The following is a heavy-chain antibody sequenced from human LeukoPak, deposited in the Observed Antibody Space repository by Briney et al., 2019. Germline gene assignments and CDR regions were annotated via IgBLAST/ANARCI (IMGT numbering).Heavy chain of an antibody. Sequence: KPSETLSLTCTVSGGSISSSSYYWGWIRQRPGKGLEWIGSIYYSGSTYYNPSLKSRVTISVDTSKNQFSLKLSSVTAADTAVYYCARLPYDILTGYQSDYWGQGTLVTVSS. CDR3: ARLPYDILTGYQSDY. V-gene: IGHV4-39*01. D-gene: IGHD3-9*01. J-gene: IGHJ4*02. CDR2: IYYSGST. CDR1: GGSISSSSYY.